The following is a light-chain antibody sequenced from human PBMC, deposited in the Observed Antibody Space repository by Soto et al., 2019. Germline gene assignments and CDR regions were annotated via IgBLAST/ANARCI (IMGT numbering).Light chain of an antibody. Sequence: IPMTQSPSSLSASVGDRVTISCRASQGIRSDLAWYQQKPGKVPKLLIYGASKLESGVPSRFSGSGFGTDFTLTISSLQPEDFATYYCLQDYNFPWAFGQGTEVDIK. CDR1: QGIRSD. J-gene: IGKJ1*01. CDR3: LQDYNFPWA. V-gene: IGKV1-6*01. CDR2: GAS.